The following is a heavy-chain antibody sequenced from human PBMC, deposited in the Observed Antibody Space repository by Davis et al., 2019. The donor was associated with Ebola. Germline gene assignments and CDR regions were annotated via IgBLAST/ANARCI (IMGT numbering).Heavy chain of an antibody. CDR1: GFTFTDYY. CDR3: ARDDKVMHFDY. V-gene: IGHV1-2*02. J-gene: IGHJ4*02. CDR2: ISLNSGST. D-gene: IGHD3-16*01. Sequence: ASVKVSCKASGFTFTDYYMHCVRQAPGQGPEWMGWISLNSGSTKYSHKFQGRVTMTRDTSINTAHMELSGLRSDDTALYYCARDDKVMHFDYWGQGTLVTVSS.